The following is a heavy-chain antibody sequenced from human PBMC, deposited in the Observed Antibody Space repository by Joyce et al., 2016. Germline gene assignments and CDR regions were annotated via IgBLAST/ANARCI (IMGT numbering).Heavy chain of an antibody. Sequence: QVQLVESGGGVVQPGRSLRLSCEASGFIFGSYGMHWVRQAPGKGQELVAMIWYDGSNKNYAESVKGRFTISRDNSVNTLYLQMNSLKVEDSGIYYCARDRRTMMTTLGYWGQGILVTVSS. D-gene: IGHD3-22*01. CDR1: GFIFGSYG. V-gene: IGHV3-33*01. CDR3: ARDRRTMMTTLGY. J-gene: IGHJ4*02. CDR2: IWYDGSNK.